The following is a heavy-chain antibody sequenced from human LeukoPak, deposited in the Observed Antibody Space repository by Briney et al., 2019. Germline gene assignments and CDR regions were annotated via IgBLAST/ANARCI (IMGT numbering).Heavy chain of an antibody. V-gene: IGHV3-7*04. D-gene: IGHD3-10*01. CDR2: IVQDGRET. CDR3: AGGDYFGSGSARRHWFDP. CDR1: GFTFSSYG. Sequence: GGSLRLSCAASGFTFSSYGMHWVRQAPGEGLEWVAFIVQDGRETYYVDSVKGRFTISRDNAKNSLYLQMNSLGAEDTAVYYCAGGDYFGSGSARRHWFDPWGQGTLVTVSS. J-gene: IGHJ5*02.